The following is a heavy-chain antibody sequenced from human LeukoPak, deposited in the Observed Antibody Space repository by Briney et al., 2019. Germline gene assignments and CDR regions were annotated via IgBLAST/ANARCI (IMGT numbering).Heavy chain of an antibody. J-gene: IGHJ4*02. V-gene: IGHV4-34*01. CDR3: ARVVVNLYYFDY. CDR2: INHSGST. D-gene: IGHD3-22*01. CDR1: GGSFSGYY. Sequence: PSETLSLTCAVYGGSFSGYYWSWIRQPPGKGLEWIGEINHSGSTNYNPSLKSRVTISVDTSKNQFSLKLSSVTAADTAVYYCARVVVNLYYFDYWGQGTLVTVSS.